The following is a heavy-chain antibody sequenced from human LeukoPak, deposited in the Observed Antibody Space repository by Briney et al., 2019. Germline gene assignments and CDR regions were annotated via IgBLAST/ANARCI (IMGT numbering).Heavy chain of an antibody. CDR3: AKVLDYDILTGLA. CDR2: ISGSGGST. J-gene: IGHJ4*02. Sequence: GGSLRLSCAASGFTFSSYAMSWVRQAPGKGLEWVSAISGSGGSTYYADPVKGRLTIPRDNSKNTLYLQMNSLRAEDTAVYYCAKVLDYDILTGLAWGQGTLVTVSS. CDR1: GFTFSSYA. D-gene: IGHD3-9*01. V-gene: IGHV3-23*01.